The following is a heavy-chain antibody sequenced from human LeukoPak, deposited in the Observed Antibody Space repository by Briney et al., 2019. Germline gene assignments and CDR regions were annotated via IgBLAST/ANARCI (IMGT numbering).Heavy chain of an antibody. CDR2: IYYSGST. V-gene: IGHV4-59*12. Sequence: PSETLSLTCTVSGGSISSYYWSWIRQPPGKGLEWIGYIYYSGSTNYNPSLKSRVTISVDRSKNQFSLKLSSVTAADTAVYYCARGSWGTGLDYWGQGTLVTVSS. D-gene: IGHD3-16*01. CDR1: GGSISSYY. CDR3: ARGSWGTGLDY. J-gene: IGHJ4*02.